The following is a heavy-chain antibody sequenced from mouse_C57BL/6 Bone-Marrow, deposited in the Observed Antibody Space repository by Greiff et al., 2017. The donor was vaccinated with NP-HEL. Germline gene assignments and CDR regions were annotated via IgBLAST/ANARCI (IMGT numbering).Heavy chain of an antibody. Sequence: VHVKQSGAELVKPGASVKLSCTASGFNIKDYYMHWVKQRTEQGLEWIGRIDPEDGETKYAPKFQGKATITADTSSNTAYLQLSSLTSEDTAVYYCASMVTTGYYFDYWGQGTTLTVSS. CDR2: IDPEDGET. CDR3: ASMVTTGYYFDY. V-gene: IGHV14-2*01. J-gene: IGHJ2*01. CDR1: GFNIKDYY. D-gene: IGHD2-2*01.